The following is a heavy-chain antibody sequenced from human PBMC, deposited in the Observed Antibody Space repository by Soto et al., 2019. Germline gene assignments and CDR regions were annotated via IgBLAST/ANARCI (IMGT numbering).Heavy chain of an antibody. CDR1: GFTVSSYG. V-gene: IGHV3-33*01. Sequence: QVQLVESGGGVVQPGRSLRLSCAASGFTVSSYGMHWVRQAPGKGLEWVAVIWYDGSNKYYADSVKGRFTISRDNSKNTLYLQMNSLRAEDTAVYYCARDQGAYCGGECYFGYYYGMDVWGQGTTVTVSS. J-gene: IGHJ6*02. CDR3: ARDQGAYCGGECYFGYYYGMDV. D-gene: IGHD2-21*01. CDR2: IWYDGSNK.